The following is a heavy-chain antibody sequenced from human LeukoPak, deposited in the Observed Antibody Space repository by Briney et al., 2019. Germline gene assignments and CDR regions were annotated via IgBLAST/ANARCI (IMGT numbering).Heavy chain of an antibody. V-gene: IGHV3-7*03. CDR1: GFTFSSYW. D-gene: IGHD5-24*01. J-gene: IGHJ4*02. Sequence: GGSLRLSCAASGFTFSSYWMSWVRQAPGKGLEWVANIKQDGSEKYYVDSVKGRFTISRDNAKNSLYLQMNSLRAEDTAVYYCARALPVEMATIDYWGQGTLVTVSS. CDR3: ARALPVEMATIDY. CDR2: IKQDGSEK.